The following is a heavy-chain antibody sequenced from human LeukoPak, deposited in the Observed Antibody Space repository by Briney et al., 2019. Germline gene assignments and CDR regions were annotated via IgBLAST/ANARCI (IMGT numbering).Heavy chain of an antibody. CDR3: ARLSMTSYGKYYFEY. CDR1: GSTFSNYA. Sequence: GGSLRLSCAASGSTFSNYAMEWVRQAPGKGLEWVSSLSSTSINIYYADSVKGRFTISRDNAKNSLCLQMNSLRAEDTAVYYCARLSMTSYGKYYFEYWGQGTLVTVSS. J-gene: IGHJ4*02. CDR2: LSSTSINI. V-gene: IGHV3-21*01. D-gene: IGHD3-10*01.